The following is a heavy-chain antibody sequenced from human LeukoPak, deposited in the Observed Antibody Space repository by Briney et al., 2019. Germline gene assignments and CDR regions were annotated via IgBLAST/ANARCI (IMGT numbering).Heavy chain of an antibody. D-gene: IGHD3-10*01. CDR2: INPNSGGT. CDR3: ARLSRPTMVRGVEADC. J-gene: IGHJ4*02. V-gene: IGHV1-2*02. Sequence: ASVKVSCKASGYTFTGYYMHWVRQAPGQGLEWMGWINPNSGGTNYAQKFQGRVTMTRDTSISTAYMELSRLRSDDTAVYYCARLSRPTMVRGVEADCWGQGTLVTVSS. CDR1: GYTFTGYY.